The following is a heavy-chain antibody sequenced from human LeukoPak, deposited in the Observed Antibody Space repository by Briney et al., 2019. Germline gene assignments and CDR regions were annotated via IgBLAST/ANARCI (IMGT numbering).Heavy chain of an antibody. CDR2: ISYDGSNK. J-gene: IGHJ4*02. Sequence: GGSLRLSCAASGCTFSSYGMHWVRQAPGKGLEWVAVISYDGSNKYYADSVKGRFTISRDNSKNTLYLQMNSLRAEDTAVYYCAKGQWLVLFPDYWGQGTLVTVSS. V-gene: IGHV3-30*18. CDR1: GCTFSSYG. D-gene: IGHD6-19*01. CDR3: AKGQWLVLFPDY.